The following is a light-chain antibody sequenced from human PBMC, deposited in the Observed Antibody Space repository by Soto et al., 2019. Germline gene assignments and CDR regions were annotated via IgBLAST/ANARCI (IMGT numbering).Light chain of an antibody. CDR3: SSAQRRDSSVL. CDR1: SSDVGGYNY. CDR2: DVS. J-gene: IGLJ2*01. Sequence: QSALTQPASVSGSPGQSITISCTGTSSDVGGYNYVSWYQQHPGKAPKLLIFDVSTRPSGVSNRFSGSKSGNTASLTISGLQAEDEADYYCSSAQRRDSSVLFGGGTKLTVL. V-gene: IGLV2-14*03.